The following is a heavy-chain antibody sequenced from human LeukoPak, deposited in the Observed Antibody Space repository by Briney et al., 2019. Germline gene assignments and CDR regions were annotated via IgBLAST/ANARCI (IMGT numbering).Heavy chain of an antibody. J-gene: IGHJ4*02. D-gene: IGHD3-9*01. CDR1: GYTFTSYG. V-gene: IGHV1-18*04. CDR3: ARDSVGYYDILTGYYYPSRFDY. CDR2: ISAYNGNT. Sequence: GASVKVSCKASGYTFTSYGISWVRQASGQGLEWMGWISAYNGNTNYAQKLQGRVTMTTDTSTSTAYMELRSLRSDDTAVYYCARDSVGYYDILTGYYYPSRFDYWGQGTLVTVSS.